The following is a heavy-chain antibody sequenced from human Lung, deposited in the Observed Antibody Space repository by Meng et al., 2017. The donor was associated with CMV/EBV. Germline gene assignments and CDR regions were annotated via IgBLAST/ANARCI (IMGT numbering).Heavy chain of an antibody. CDR2: ISRSGST. D-gene: IGHD2-15*01. Sequence: VYGGSLTNYSWTWIRQPPGKGLEWIGDISRSGSTNYNPSLDSRVTISVDSSRNQVSLKVNSVTAADAAVYYCARALYCSLGPCYSWVHWGQGTLVTVS. CDR3: ARALYCSLGPCYSWVH. V-gene: IGHV4-34*01. CDR1: GGSLTNYS. J-gene: IGHJ4*02.